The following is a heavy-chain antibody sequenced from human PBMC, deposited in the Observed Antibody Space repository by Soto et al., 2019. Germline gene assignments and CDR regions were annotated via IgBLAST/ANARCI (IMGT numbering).Heavy chain of an antibody. D-gene: IGHD2-21*01. V-gene: IGHV4-39*01. CDR1: GGSISTSRSY. CDR3: ARQPTTGDTDLWFDP. Sequence: LETLSLTCNVSGGSISTSRSYWAWIRQPPGKGLEWLANIFYSGSTYYNPSLASRVTVSVDTSKNEFSLKLRSVTAADTAVYYCARQPTTGDTDLWFDPWGQGTLVTVS. CDR2: IFYSGST. J-gene: IGHJ5*02.